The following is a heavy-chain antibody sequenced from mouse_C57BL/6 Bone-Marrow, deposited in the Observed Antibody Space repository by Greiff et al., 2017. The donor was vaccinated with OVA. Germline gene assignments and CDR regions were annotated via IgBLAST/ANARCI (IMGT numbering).Heavy chain of an antibody. D-gene: IGHD2-4*01. Sequence: VQLQQSGPELVKPGASVKISCKASGYAFSSSWMNWVKQRPGKGLEWIGRIYPGDGDTNYNGKFKGKATLTADKSSSTAYMQLSSLTSEDSAVYFCARSHYDYDGWYFDVWGTGTTVTVSS. V-gene: IGHV1-82*01. CDR2: IYPGDGDT. CDR1: GYAFSSSW. J-gene: IGHJ1*03. CDR3: ARSHYDYDGWYFDV.